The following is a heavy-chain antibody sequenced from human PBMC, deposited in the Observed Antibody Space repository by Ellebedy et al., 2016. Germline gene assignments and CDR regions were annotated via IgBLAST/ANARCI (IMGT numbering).Heavy chain of an antibody. CDR2: ISSSISYI. D-gene: IGHD2-2*01. V-gene: IGHV3-21*01. CDR3: ARGESPHGGIVVVPAATDYYYYGMDV. CDR1: GFTFSSYS. J-gene: IGHJ6*01. Sequence: GESLKISCAASGFTFSSYSMNWVRQAPGKGLEWVSSISSSISYIYYADSVKGRFTISRDNAKNSLYLQMNSLRAEDTAVYYCARGESPHGGIVVVPAATDYYYYGMDVWGQGTTVTVSS.